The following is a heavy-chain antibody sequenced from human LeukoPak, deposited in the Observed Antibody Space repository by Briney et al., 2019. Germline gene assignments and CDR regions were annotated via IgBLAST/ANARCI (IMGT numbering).Heavy chain of an antibody. CDR2: ISSSSSYI. CDR3: ARGSEGYCSGGGCYYGMDV. D-gene: IGHD2-15*01. CDR1: GFTFSSYT. V-gene: IGHV3-21*01. J-gene: IGHJ6*01. Sequence: GGSLRLSCAASGFTFSSYTMNWVRQAPGKGLEWVSYISSSSSYIYHADSVKGRFTISRDNAENSPYLQMNSLRAEDTAVYYCARGSEGYCSGGGCYYGMDVWGQGTTVTVSS.